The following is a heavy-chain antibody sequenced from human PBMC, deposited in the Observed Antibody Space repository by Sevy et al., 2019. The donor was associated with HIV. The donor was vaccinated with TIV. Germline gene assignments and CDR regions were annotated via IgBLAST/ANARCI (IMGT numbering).Heavy chain of an antibody. CDR1: GFTFSNVW. J-gene: IGHJ5*02. Sequence: GGSLRLSCAASGFTFSNVWMSWVRQAPGKGLDWVGFIITKNHGGTPEYGASVKGRFTISRDDSKNTIYLQMHSLKTEDTGIYYCARHAREAWRGSGVYYNVTDGFDPWGQGTLVTVSS. V-gene: IGHV3-15*01. CDR2: IITKNHGGTP. D-gene: IGHD3-10*01. CDR3: ARHAREAWRGSGVYYNVTDGFDP.